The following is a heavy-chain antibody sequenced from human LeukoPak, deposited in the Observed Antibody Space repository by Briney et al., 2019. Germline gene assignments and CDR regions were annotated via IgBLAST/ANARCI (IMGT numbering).Heavy chain of an antibody. J-gene: IGHJ6*02. CDR2: IRGSGGST. D-gene: IGHD3-10*01. CDR3: AKVRWDPSSGGSGSTLSGGYYYYYGMDV. CDR1: GFTFSSYA. V-gene: IGHV3-23*01. Sequence: GGSLRLSCAASGFTFSSYAMSWVRQAPGKGLKWVSVIRGSGGSTYSADFVKGRFTISRDNSKNTLYLQMNSLRAEDTAVYYCAKVRWDPSSGGSGSTLSGGYYYYYGMDVWGQGTTVTVSS.